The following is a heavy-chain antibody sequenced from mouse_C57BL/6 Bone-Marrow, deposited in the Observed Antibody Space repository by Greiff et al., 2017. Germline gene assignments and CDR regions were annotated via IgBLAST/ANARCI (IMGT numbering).Heavy chain of an antibody. CDR3: ARLGVDGSSGEWYFDF. CDR1: GYTFTSYD. V-gene: IGHV1-85*01. CDR2: IYPRDGST. J-gene: IGHJ1*03. D-gene: IGHD1-1*01. Sequence: VQLQQSGPELVKPGASVKLSCKASGYTFTSYDINWVKQRPGQGLEWIGWIYPRDGSTKYNEKFKGKATLTVDTSSSTAYMELHSLTSEDSAVYVCARLGVDGSSGEWYFDFWGTGTTVTVS.